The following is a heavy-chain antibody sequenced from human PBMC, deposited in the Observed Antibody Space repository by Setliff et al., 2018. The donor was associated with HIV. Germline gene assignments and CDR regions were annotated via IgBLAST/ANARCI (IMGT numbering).Heavy chain of an antibody. CDR3: AREQGSRGAFDI. Sequence: GGSLRLSCAASGFTFSSYWMHWVRQAPGKGLVWVSRINSDGSSTSYADSVKGRFTISRDNAKNTLYLQMNSLRAEDTAVYYCAREQGSRGAFDIWGQGTMVTVSS. J-gene: IGHJ3*02. CDR1: GFTFSSYW. V-gene: IGHV3-74*01. CDR2: INSDGSST. D-gene: IGHD3-10*01.